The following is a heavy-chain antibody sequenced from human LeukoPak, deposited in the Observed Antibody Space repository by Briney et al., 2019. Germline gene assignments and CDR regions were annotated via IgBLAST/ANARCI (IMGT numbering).Heavy chain of an antibody. CDR3: ARLMAYYYDSSGYYYGDYYYGMDV. J-gene: IGHJ6*02. CDR1: GFIFSHYN. D-gene: IGHD3-22*01. Sequence: NAGGSLRLSCAASGFIFSHYNMNWVRQPPGKGLEWIGEINHSGSTNYNPSLKSRVTISVDTSKNQFSLKLSSVTAADTAVYYCARLMAYYYDSSGYYYGDYYYGMDVWGQGTTVTVSS. CDR2: INHSGST. V-gene: IGHV4-34*01.